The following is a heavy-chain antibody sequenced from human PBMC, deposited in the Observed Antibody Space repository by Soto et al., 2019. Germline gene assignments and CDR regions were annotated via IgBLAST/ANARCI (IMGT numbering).Heavy chain of an antibody. J-gene: IGHJ4*02. CDR3: ARSAAYSGNYYLDY. Sequence: ASETLSLTCTVSGASITNYYWSWIRQPPGKGLEWIGYIYYTGSTNSHPSLKSRVTISVDTSESQFSLKLSSVTAADTAVYYCARSAAYSGNYYLDYWGQGTLVTVSS. V-gene: IGHV4-59*01. CDR2: IYYTGST. CDR1: GASITNYY. D-gene: IGHD1-26*01.